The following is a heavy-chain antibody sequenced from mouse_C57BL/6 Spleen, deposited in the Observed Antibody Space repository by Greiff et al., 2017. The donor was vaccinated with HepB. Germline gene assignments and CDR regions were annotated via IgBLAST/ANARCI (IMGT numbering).Heavy chain of an antibody. J-gene: IGHJ4*01. D-gene: IGHD3-2*02. CDR2: ISSGGDYI. CDR1: GFTFSSYA. Sequence: EVMLVESGEGLVKPGGSLKLSCAASGFTFSSYAMSWVRQTPEKRLEWVAYISSGGDYIYYADTVKGRFTISRDNARNTLYLQMSSLKSEDTAMYYCTRQLRLHAMDYWGQGTSVTVSS. CDR3: TRQLRLHAMDY. V-gene: IGHV5-9-1*02.